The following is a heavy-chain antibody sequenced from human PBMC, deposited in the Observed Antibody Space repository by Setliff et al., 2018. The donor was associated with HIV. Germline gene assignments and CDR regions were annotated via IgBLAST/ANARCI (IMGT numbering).Heavy chain of an antibody. V-gene: IGHV4-59*08. D-gene: IGHD3-9*01. CDR2: IYGGST. Sequence: SETLSLTCTVSGGSISSFYWSWIRQPPGKGLEWIAYIYGGSTNYNPSLKSRVTISVDTSKNQFSLKLSSVTAADTAVYYCARQRSLRYFDWFIDYWGQGTLVTVSS. CDR3: ARQRSLRYFDWFIDY. J-gene: IGHJ4*02. CDR1: GGSISSFY.